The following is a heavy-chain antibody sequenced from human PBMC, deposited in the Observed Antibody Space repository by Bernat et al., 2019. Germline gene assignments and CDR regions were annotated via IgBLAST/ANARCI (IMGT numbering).Heavy chain of an antibody. D-gene: IGHD2-2*01. CDR2: INPNSGGT. V-gene: IGHV1-2*04. CDR3: ARGGGGGGYCSSTSCYEDQNWFDP. CDR1: GYTFTGYY. Sequence: QVQLVQSGAEVKKPGASVKVSCKASGYTFTGYYMHWVRQAPGQGLEWMGWINPNSGGTNYAQKFQGWGTMTRDTSISTAYMELSRLRSDDTAVYYCARGGGGGGYCSSTSCYEDQNWFDPWGQGTLVTVSS. J-gene: IGHJ5*02.